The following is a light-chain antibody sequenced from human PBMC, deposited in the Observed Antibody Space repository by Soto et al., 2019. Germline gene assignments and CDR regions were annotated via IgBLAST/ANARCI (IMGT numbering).Light chain of an antibody. J-gene: IGKJ2*01. V-gene: IGKV2-28*01. Sequence: DIVMTQSPLSLPVTPGEPASISCRSSQSLLHSNGYNYLDWYLQKPGQSPQLLIYLGSNRASGVPDRFSGRGSGTDFTLKISRVEAEDVGVYYCMPALQTPIFGQGTKLEIK. CDR2: LGS. CDR1: QSLLHSNGYNY. CDR3: MPALQTPI.